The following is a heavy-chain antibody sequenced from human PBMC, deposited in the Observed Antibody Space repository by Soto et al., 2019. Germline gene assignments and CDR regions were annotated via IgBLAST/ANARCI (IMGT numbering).Heavy chain of an antibody. Sequence: PSETLSLTCAVYGGSFSGYYWSWIRQPPGKGLEWIGEINHSGSTNYNPSLKSRVTISVDTSKNQFSLKLSSVTAADTAVYYCARGNWEQYYYYYYYMDVWGKGTTVS. CDR3: ARGNWEQYYYYYYYMDV. CDR1: GGSFSGYY. J-gene: IGHJ6*03. CDR2: INHSGST. D-gene: IGHD7-27*01. V-gene: IGHV4-34*01.